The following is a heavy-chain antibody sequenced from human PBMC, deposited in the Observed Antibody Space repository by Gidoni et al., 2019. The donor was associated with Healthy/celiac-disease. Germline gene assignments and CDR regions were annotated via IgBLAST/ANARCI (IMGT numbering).Heavy chain of an antibody. Sequence: QVQLVPSGAEVKKPGASVKGSCKASGYTFTDYYMHWVRQAPGQGLEWMGIINPSGCSTSYAQTFQGRVTMTRDTSTSTVYIELSSLRSDDTAVYYCARGPGDCSGASCDHDAFDIWVQGTMVTVSS. CDR1: GYTFTDYY. J-gene: IGHJ3*02. CDR3: ARGPGDCSGASCDHDAFDI. D-gene: IGHD2-15*01. CDR2: INPSGCST. V-gene: IGHV1-46*01.